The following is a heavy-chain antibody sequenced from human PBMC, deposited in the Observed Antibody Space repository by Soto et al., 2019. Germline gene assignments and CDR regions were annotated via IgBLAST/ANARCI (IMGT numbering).Heavy chain of an antibody. CDR1: GGSISSYY. V-gene: IGHV4-59*01. CDR3: ARAPQGDYSYYYMDV. Sequence: SETLSLTCTVSGGSISSYYWSWIRQPPGKGLEWIGYIYYSGSTNYNPSLKSRVTISVDTSKNQFSLKLSSVTAADTVVYYCARAPQGDYSYYYMDVWGKGTTVTVSS. CDR2: IYYSGST. J-gene: IGHJ6*03.